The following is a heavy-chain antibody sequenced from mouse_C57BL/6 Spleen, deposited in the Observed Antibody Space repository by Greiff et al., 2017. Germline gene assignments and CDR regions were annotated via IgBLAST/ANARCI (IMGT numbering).Heavy chain of an antibody. J-gene: IGHJ2*01. D-gene: IGHD1-1*01. CDR1: GYTFTDYE. CDR2: IDPETGGT. V-gene: IGHV1-15*01. Sequence: QVQLQQSGAELVRPGASVTLSCKASGYTFTDYEMHWVKQTPVHGLEWIGAIDPETGGTAYNQKFKGKAILTADKSSSTAYMELRSLTSEDSAVYYCTRDLIYYSYYWGQGTTLTVSS. CDR3: TRDLIYYSYY.